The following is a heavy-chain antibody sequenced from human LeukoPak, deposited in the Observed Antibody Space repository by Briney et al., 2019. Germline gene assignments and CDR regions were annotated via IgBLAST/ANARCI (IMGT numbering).Heavy chain of an antibody. J-gene: IGHJ6*02. CDR2: ISSSGSTI. D-gene: IGHD3-16*01. CDR1: GFTFSDYY. V-gene: IGHV3-11*01. Sequence: GGSLRLSCAASGFTFSDYYMSWIRQAPGKGLEGVSYISSSGSTIYYADSVKGRFTISRDNAKNSLYLQMNSLRAEDTAVYYCASLGGATVSYYYGMDVWGQGTTVTVSS. CDR3: ASLGGATVSYYYGMDV.